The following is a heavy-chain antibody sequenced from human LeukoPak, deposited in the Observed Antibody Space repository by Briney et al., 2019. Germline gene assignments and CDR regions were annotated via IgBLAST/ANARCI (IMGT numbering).Heavy chain of an antibody. Sequence: GASVKVSCKASGYTFTSYDINWVRQATGQGLEWMGWMNPNSANTGYAQNFQGRVTMTTDTSTSTAYMELRSLRSDDTAVYYCARDRDYGDYNTQDLFVYWGQGTLVTVSS. V-gene: IGHV1-8*01. D-gene: IGHD4-17*01. J-gene: IGHJ4*02. CDR3: ARDRDYGDYNTQDLFVY. CDR2: MNPNSANT. CDR1: GYTFTSYD.